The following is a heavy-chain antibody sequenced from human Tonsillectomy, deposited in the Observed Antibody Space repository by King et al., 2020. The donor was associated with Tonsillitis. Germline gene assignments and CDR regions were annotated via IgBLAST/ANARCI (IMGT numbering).Heavy chain of an antibody. D-gene: IGHD3-16*01. CDR3: ARVGLGELLEVSHYYMDV. V-gene: IGHV1-69*09. J-gene: IGHJ6*03. CDR1: GGTFSSYA. CDR2: IIPILGIA. Sequence: QLVQSGAEVKKPGSSVKVSCKASGGTFSSYAISWVRQAPGQGLEWMGRIIPILGIANYAQKFQGRVTITADKSTSTAYMELSSLRSEDTAVYYCARVGLGELLEVSHYYMDVWGKGTTVTVSS.